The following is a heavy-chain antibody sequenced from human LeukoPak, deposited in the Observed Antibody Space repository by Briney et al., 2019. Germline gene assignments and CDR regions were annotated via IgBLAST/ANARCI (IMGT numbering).Heavy chain of an antibody. Sequence: GGSCTGYRAASGFTFSSYARNWVRQAPGKGLEWVAYISSWNTTIYYAGSVKDRFTISRDNAKNSLFLQMNSLRDEDTALYYCARDHSAWAFYYFDYWGEGARVTVPS. CDR1: GFTFSSYA. CDR3: ARDHSAWAFYYFDY. D-gene: IGHD6-13*01. CDR2: ISSWNTTI. V-gene: IGHV3-48*02. J-gene: IGHJ4*02.